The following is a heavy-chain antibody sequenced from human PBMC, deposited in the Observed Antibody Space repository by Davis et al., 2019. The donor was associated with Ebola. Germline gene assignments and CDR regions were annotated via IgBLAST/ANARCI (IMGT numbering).Heavy chain of an antibody. Sequence: PGGSLRLSCAASGFTFSSYAMSWVRQAPGKGLEWVSAIYSGGVDTYYADSVKGRFTISRDNSRNILYLQMNSLSVEDAAVYYCAKPPSGPNANYFDYWGQGTLVTVSS. J-gene: IGHJ4*02. CDR3: AKPPSGPNANYFDY. CDR2: IYSGGVDT. D-gene: IGHD6-25*01. CDR1: GFTFSSYA. V-gene: IGHV3-23*01.